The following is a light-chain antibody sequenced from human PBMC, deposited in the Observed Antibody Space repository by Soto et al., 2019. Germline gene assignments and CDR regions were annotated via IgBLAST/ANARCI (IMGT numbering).Light chain of an antibody. J-gene: IGKJ1*01. Sequence: DLPMTQSPSTLSASVGDRVTITCRASQSIRSWLAWYQQKPGKAPKVLIYDASSLESGVPSRFSGSGSGTEFTLTISSLQPDDFATYYCQHNNGYSWTFGQGTKVEIK. CDR1: QSIRSW. V-gene: IGKV1-5*01. CDR3: QHNNGYSWT. CDR2: DAS.